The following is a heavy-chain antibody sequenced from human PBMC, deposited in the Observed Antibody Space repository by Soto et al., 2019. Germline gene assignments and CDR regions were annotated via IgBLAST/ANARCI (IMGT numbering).Heavy chain of an antibody. D-gene: IGHD6-13*01. J-gene: IGHJ4*02. Sequence: GGSLRLSCAASGFTFSIYAMSWVRQAPGKGLEWVSAISGGGGSTYYADSVKGRFTISRDNSKKRRYLEVNSLRAEDTAVYYCAKERVAAPGTRYYFDYWGQGTLVTVSS. CDR3: AKERVAAPGTRYYFDY. V-gene: IGHV3-23*01. CDR2: ISGGGGST. CDR1: GFTFSIYA.